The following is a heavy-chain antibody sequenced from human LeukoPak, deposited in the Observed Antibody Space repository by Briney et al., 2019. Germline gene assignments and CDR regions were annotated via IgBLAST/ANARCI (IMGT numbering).Heavy chain of an antibody. J-gene: IGHJ4*02. Sequence: PGGSLRLSCAASGFTFSNYGMHWVRQAPDKGLEWVAFIRFDGSGKYNADPVKGRFTISRDNSKNTVYLQMNGLRAEDTAVYYCAKDIVLVNAFDYWGQGTLVTVSS. CDR3: AKDIVLVNAFDY. CDR1: GFTFSNYG. V-gene: IGHV3-30*02. D-gene: IGHD2-21*01. CDR2: IRFDGSGK.